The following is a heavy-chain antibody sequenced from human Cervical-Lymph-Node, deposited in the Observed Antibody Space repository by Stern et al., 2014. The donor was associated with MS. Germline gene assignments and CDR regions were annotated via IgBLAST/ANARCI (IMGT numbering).Heavy chain of an antibody. CDR1: GGTFNTFA. D-gene: IGHD2-21*01. V-gene: IGHV1-69*01. CDR2: ITPVFDAT. CDR3: ARGDSEAPIYYFDY. J-gene: IGHJ4*02. Sequence: VQLVQSGAEVKKPGSSVKVSCQTSGGTFNTFAIGWVRQAPGQGLEWMGGITPVFDATSYAQKFQGRLTITADESTRTVYMELSSLRCDDAAMFYCARGDSEAPIYYFDYWGQGTLVTVSS.